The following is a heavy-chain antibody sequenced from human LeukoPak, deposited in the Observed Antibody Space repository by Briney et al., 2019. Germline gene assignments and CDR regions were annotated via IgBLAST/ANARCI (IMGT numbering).Heavy chain of an antibody. V-gene: IGHV4-59*01. CDR3: AGDNYGTDY. J-gene: IGHJ4*02. CDR1: GGSISSYY. Sequence: PSETLSLTCTVSGGSISSYYWNWIRQPPGKGLEWIGYIYYSGNTNYNPSLKSRVTISVDTSKKQFSLKLTSVTPADTAVYFCAGDNYGTDYWGQGTLVTAYS. CDR2: IYYSGNT. D-gene: IGHD5-24*01.